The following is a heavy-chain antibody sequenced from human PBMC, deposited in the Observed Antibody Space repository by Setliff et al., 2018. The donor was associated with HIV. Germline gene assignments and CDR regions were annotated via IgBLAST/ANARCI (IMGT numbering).Heavy chain of an antibody. CDR1: GGSISSGGYY. CDR2: IYHSGST. V-gene: IGHV4-31*03. J-gene: IGHJ4*02. D-gene: IGHD2-2*01. CDR3: VRDRRRSYHFAY. Sequence: PSETLSLTCTVSGGSISSGGYYWSWLRQHPGKGLEWIGYIYHSGSTYYNPSLKSRVTISIDTSKRQFSLNLISVTAADTAVYYCVRDRRRSYHFAYWGQGTLVTVSS.